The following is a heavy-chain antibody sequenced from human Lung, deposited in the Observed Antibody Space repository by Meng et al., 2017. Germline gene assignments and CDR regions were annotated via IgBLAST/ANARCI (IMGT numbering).Heavy chain of an antibody. CDR1: GGSFSDYY. V-gene: IGHV4-34*01. CDR3: ARGPTTMAHDFDH. Sequence: QVQLPQWGAGLLKPSETLSLPCVVSGGSFSDYYWSWIRQPPGKGLEWIGEINHSGSTNYNPSLESRATISVDTSQNNLSLKLSSVTAADSAVYYCARGPTTMAHDFDHWGQGTLVTVSS. J-gene: IGHJ4*02. D-gene: IGHD4-11*01. CDR2: INHSGST.